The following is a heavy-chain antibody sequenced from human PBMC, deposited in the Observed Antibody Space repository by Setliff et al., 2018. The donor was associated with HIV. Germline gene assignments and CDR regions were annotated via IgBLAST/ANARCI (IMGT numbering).Heavy chain of an antibody. V-gene: IGHV1-18*01. CDR1: GYSFSNYG. CDR3: ARATSGTIHDF. CDR2: ISTYSGDT. J-gene: IGHJ4*02. Sequence: ASVKVSCKASGYSFSNYGLTWVRQAPGQGLEWMGWISTYSGDTSYAQKLQGRLTVTTDTSTSTAYMELRSLRSDDTAVYYCARATSGTIHDFWGQGTLVTVSS. D-gene: IGHD3-10*01.